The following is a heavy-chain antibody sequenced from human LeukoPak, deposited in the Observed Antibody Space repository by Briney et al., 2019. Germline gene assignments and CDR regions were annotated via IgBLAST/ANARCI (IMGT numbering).Heavy chain of an antibody. D-gene: IGHD6-19*01. CDR1: GFTFSGAW. CDR2: INDDGSST. V-gene: IGHV3-74*01. J-gene: IGHJ4*02. Sequence: PGGSLRLPCAASGFTFSGAWMHWVRQAPGKGLMWVSRINDDGSSTRHADSVKGRFTISRDNAKNSLYLQMNSLRAEDTAVYYCARDLRALRLSIAVPDYWGQGTLVTVSS. CDR3: ARDLRALRLSIAVPDY.